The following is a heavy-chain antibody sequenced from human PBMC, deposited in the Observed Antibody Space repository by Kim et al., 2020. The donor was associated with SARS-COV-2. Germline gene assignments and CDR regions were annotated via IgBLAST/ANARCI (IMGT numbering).Heavy chain of an antibody. D-gene: IGHD3-10*01. Sequence: YADAVRGRFTISRDNSKSTLYLQMNSLRAEDTAVYYCAKNVRFGDLFNDYWGQGTLVTVSS. CDR3: AKNVRFGDLFNDY. V-gene: IGHV3-23*01. J-gene: IGHJ4*02.